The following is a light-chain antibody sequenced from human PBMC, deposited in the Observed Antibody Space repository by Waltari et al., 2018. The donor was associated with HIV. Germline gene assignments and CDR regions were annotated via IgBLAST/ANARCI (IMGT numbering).Light chain of an antibody. V-gene: IGLV1-44*01. J-gene: IGLJ2*01. CDR2: GND. CDR1: SSNIGNNI. Sequence: QSVLTQPPSVSATPGQRVTISCSGSSSNIGNNIVTWYQQLPGTAPKLIIYGNDQRPSGVPDRFSGSKSGTSASLAISELQSEDEADYYCATWDDSLNGPLFGGGTKLTVL. CDR3: ATWDDSLNGPL.